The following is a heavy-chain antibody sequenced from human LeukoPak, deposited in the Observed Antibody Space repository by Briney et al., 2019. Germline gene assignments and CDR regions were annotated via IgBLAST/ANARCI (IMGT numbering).Heavy chain of an antibody. CDR3: ARDPQYTFGYPTYDC. J-gene: IGHJ4*02. CDR1: GYSLSDYH. Sequence: ASMNVSCKASGYSLSDYHLHWVRQAPGQGLEWMGDINPGNGATKYAQKFQGRVTMTRDTSISTVYMDLSGLTPDDTAVYYCARDPQYTFGYPTYDCWGQGTLVSVSP. CDR2: INPGNGAT. D-gene: IGHD2-2*03. V-gene: IGHV1-2*02.